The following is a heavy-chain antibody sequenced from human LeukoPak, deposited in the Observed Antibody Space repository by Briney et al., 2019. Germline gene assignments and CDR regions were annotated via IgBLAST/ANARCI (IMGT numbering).Heavy chain of an antibody. CDR1: GFIFSDHY. Sequence: GGSLRLPCAVSGFIFSDHYMDWVRQAPGKGLEWVGRIRNKANSYATEYAASVKGRFTISRDDSKNSLYLQMNSLKTEDTAMYYCARYSGSYLRGLADWGQGTMVTVSS. D-gene: IGHD1-26*01. V-gene: IGHV3-72*01. J-gene: IGHJ3*01. CDR2: IRNKANSYAT. CDR3: ARYSGSYLRGLAD.